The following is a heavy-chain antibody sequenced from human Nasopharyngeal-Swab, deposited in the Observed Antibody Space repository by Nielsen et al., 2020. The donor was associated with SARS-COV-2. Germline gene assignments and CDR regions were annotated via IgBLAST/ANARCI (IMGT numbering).Heavy chain of an antibody. V-gene: IGHV1-46*01. Sequence: ASVKVSCKVSGFTFTNYYIHWVRQAPGQGLEWMAIINPSGGSPTYAQRFQGRVTMTWDTSTGTVYMEISSLRFDDTAVYYCARDPMMCRSTSCAFDHWGQGTLVTVSS. CDR1: GFTFTNYY. CDR3: ARDPMMCRSTSCAFDH. D-gene: IGHD2-2*01. CDR2: INPSGGSP. J-gene: IGHJ4*02.